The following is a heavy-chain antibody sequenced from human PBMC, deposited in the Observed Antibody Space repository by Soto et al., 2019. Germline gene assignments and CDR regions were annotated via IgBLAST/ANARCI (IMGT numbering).Heavy chain of an antibody. V-gene: IGHV4-61*01. Sequence: SETLSLTCTVSGDSVSSDNYYWTWIRQRPGKGLEWIGYIYSSGSTNYNTYLKSRVTISLDTSSNQFSLKLTSVTAADTAVYYCARDIRGYSRAFDYWGQGTLVTVSS. J-gene: IGHJ4*02. D-gene: IGHD5-18*01. CDR3: ARDIRGYSRAFDY. CDR1: GDSVSSDNYY. CDR2: IYSSGST.